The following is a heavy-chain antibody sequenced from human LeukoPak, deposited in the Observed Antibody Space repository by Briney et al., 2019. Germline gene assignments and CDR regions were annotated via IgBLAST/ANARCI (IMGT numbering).Heavy chain of an antibody. D-gene: IGHD2-2*02. CDR2: IYQSGST. CDR3: ARDAACSSTGCYTGVQNPYYYYVDV. J-gene: IGHJ6*03. V-gene: IGHV4-38-2*02. Sequence: SETLSLTCTVFGYSISNGYYWGWIRRPPGKRLEWIGSIYQSGSTFYSPSLNGRVTMSVDRTRNQFSLKLTSVTAADTAFYYCARDAACSSTGCYTGVQNPYYYYVDVWGKGIAVTVSS. CDR1: GYSISNGYY.